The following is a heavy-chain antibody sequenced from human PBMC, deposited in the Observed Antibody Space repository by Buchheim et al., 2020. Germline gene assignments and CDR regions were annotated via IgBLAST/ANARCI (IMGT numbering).Heavy chain of an antibody. CDR3: TRGGLSYYDGSGYAY. Sequence: EVQLVESGGGLVQPGGSLRLSCAASGFTFSAHYMDWVRQAPGKGLEWVGRIRNKANSYFAEYAASGKGRFTISRDDSKSSMYLQMNSLKSEDTAVYYCTRGGLSYYDGSGYAYWGQGTL. V-gene: IGHV3-72*01. CDR2: IRNKANSYFA. CDR1: GFTFSAHY. J-gene: IGHJ4*02. D-gene: IGHD3-22*01.